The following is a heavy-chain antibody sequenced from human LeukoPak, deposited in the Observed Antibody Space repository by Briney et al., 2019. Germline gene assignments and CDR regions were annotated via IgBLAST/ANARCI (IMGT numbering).Heavy chain of an antibody. CDR3: ATSMVRGVHFYYYYYMDV. CDR1: GFTFSSHG. Sequence: GGSLRLSCAASGFTFSSHGMSWVRQAPGKGLEWVSAISGSGGSTYYADSVKGRFTISRDNSKNTLYLQMNSLRAEDTAVYYCATSMVRGVHFYYYYYMDVWGKGTTVTISS. V-gene: IGHV3-23*01. J-gene: IGHJ6*03. CDR2: ISGSGGST. D-gene: IGHD3-10*01.